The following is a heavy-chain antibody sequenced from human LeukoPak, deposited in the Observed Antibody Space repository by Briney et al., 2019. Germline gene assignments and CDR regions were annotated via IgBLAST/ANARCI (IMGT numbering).Heavy chain of an antibody. CDR3: ARDAYTTASNWLDP. CDR2: ITGDGSDI. J-gene: IGHJ5*02. Sequence: GGSLRLSCEASGFTLNKYWMHWVRQAPGKGLVWVSRITGDGSDIAYADSVKGRFTVSRDDAKNILFLQMTSLRVEDTAIYYCARDAYTTASNWLDPWGQGTLVPVSS. CDR1: GFTLNKYW. D-gene: IGHD4-17*01. V-gene: IGHV3-74*01.